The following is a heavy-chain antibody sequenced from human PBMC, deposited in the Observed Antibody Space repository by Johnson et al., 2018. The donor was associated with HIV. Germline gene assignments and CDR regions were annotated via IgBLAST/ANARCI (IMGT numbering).Heavy chain of an antibody. J-gene: IGHJ3*01. V-gene: IGHV3-49*04. CDR3: ISPERAAAGFLT. D-gene: IGHD6-13*01. CDR1: GVTFRKFA. Sequence: MLLVESGGGLIQPGRSLRLSCTGSGVTFRKFAMGWVRRAPGKGLEWIGFITSTADGGTTQYAASVRGRFTISRDDSKSIAYLQMNSLKAEETAVYYCISPERAAAGFLTWGQGAMVTVSS. CDR2: ITSTADGGTT.